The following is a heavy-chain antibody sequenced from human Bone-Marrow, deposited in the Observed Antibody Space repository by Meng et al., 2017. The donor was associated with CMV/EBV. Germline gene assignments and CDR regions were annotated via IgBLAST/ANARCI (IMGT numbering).Heavy chain of an antibody. J-gene: IGHJ4*02. V-gene: IGHV4-34*01. Sequence: CSVYGGSFSGYYWCWIRQPPGKGLEWIGEINHSGSTNYNPSLKSRVTISVDTSKNQFSLTLSSVTAADTAVYYCARRSYYYDYYFDYWGQGTLVTVSS. D-gene: IGHD3-3*01. CDR2: INHSGST. CDR3: ARRSYYYDYYFDY. CDR1: GGSFSGYY.